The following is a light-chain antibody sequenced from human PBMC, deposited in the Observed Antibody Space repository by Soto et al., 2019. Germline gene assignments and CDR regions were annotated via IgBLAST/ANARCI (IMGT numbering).Light chain of an antibody. J-gene: IGKJ1*01. CDR3: QHNNNYSEA. CDR1: QTISSC. Sequence: DSQMPQFPSTLSGSVPPRVTITCRASQTISSCLAWYQQKPGKAPKLLIYTASTLKSGVPSRFSGSGSGTEFTLTISSLQPDDFATYFCQHNNNYSEAFGQGTKVDIK. V-gene: IGKV1-5*03. CDR2: TAS.